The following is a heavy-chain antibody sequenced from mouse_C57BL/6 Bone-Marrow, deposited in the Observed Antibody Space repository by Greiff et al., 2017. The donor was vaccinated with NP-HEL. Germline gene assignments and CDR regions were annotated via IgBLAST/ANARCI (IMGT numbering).Heavy chain of an antibody. V-gene: IGHV1-64*01. J-gene: IGHJ3*01. CDR2: IHPNSGST. CDR1: GYTFTSYW. D-gene: IGHD1-1*01. Sequence: VQLQQPGAELVKPGASVKLSCKASGYTFTSYWMHWVKQRPGQGLEWIGMIHPNSGSTNYNEKFKSKATLTVDKSSSTAYMQLSSLTSEDSAVYYCARVDYYYGSGFAYWGQGTLVTVSA. CDR3: ARVDYYYGSGFAY.